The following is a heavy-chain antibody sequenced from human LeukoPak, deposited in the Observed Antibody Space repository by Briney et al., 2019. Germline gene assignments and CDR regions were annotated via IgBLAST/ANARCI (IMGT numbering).Heavy chain of an antibody. CDR3: ARLRGYTYGNPGY. CDR2: IYYTGDT. CDR1: GGSISTSSSYY. D-gene: IGHD5-18*01. Sequence: PSETLSLTCTVSGGSISTSSSYYWGWIRQPPGKGLEWIGSIYYTGDTYYNSSLKSRVTISVDTSKNQFALKLTSVTAADTALYYCARLRGYTYGNPGYWGQRSLVTVSS. J-gene: IGHJ4*02. V-gene: IGHV4-39*01.